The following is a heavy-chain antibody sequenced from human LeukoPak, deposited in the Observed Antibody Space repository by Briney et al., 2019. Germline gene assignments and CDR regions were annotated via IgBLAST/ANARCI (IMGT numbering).Heavy chain of an antibody. CDR3: ARAPRAYNWNYIHYYYYYYMDV. CDR1: GYTLSSYY. CDR2: VNPNRGDT. Sequence: ASVKVSCKASGYTLSSYYINRVGQGPGQRLEWMGWVNPNRGDTGYAQKFQGRVTMTRNTSISTAYMEMSSLRSEDTAVYYCARAPRAYNWNYIHYYYYYYMDVWGKGTTVTVSS. V-gene: IGHV1-8*01. D-gene: IGHD1-7*01. J-gene: IGHJ6*03.